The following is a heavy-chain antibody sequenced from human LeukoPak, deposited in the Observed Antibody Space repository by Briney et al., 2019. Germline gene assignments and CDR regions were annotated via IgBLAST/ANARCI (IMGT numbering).Heavy chain of an antibody. D-gene: IGHD2-2*01. CDR2: IYPGDSDT. Sequence: GESLKISCKGSGYSFTSYWIGWVRQLPGKGLEWMGIIYPGDSDTRHSPSFQGQVTISADKSISTAYLQWSSLKASDTAMYYCARGLAGYCSSTSCYAGLDSGSDYWGQGTLVTVSS. CDR1: GYSFTSYW. V-gene: IGHV5-51*01. J-gene: IGHJ4*02. CDR3: ARGLAGYCSSTSCYAGLDSGSDY.